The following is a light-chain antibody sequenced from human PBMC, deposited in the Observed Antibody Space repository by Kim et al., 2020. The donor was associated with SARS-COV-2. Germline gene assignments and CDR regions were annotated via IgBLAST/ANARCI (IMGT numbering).Light chain of an antibody. J-gene: IGKJ2*01. Sequence: AIRMTQSPSSFSASTGDRVTITCRASQGISSYLAWYQQKPGKAPKLLIYAASTLRSGVPSRFSGSGSGTDFTLTISYLQSEDFATYYCQQYYSYPYTFGQGTKLEIK. CDR1: QGISSY. CDR3: QQYYSYPYT. CDR2: AAS. V-gene: IGKV1-8*01.